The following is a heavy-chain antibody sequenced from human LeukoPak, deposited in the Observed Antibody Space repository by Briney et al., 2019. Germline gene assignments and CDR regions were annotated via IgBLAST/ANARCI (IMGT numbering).Heavy chain of an antibody. CDR3: ARALNPLPGTYYFDY. J-gene: IGHJ4*02. V-gene: IGHV4-4*07. CDR1: GGSISSYS. D-gene: IGHD2-15*01. CDR2: IYSSGST. Sequence: PSETLSLTCTDSGGSISSYSWNWIRQPAGKGLEWIGHIYSSGSTNYNPSLKRRVTMSVDMSKNQFSLRLSSVTAADTAVYYCARALNPLPGTYYFDYWGQGTLVTVSS.